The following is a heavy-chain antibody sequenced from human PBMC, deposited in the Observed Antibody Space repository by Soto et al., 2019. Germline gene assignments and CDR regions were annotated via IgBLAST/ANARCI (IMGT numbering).Heavy chain of an antibody. D-gene: IGHD3-10*01. CDR1: GFTFSSYS. V-gene: IGHV3-21*01. CDR3: VRPRVRGLSPRTDYFNF. Sequence: PGGSLRLSCAASGFTFSSYSMNWVRQAPGKGLEWVSSISSSSSYIYYADSVKSRVTISADTSKNQFSLRLSSVTAADTAVYYCVRPRVRGLSPRTDYFNFWGQGALVTVSS. CDR2: ISSSSSYI. J-gene: IGHJ4*02.